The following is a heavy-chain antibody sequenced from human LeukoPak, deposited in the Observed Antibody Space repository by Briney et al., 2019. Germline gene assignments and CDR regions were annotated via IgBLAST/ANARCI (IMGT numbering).Heavy chain of an antibody. CDR3: AKGRDGYNPDY. Sequence: ASVKVSCKASGYTFTSYYMHWVRQAPGQGLEWMGTINPSGGSTSYAQKFQGRVTMTRDASTSTVYMELSRLRSDDTAVYYCAKGRDGYNPDYWGQGTLVTVSS. D-gene: IGHD5-24*01. CDR2: INPSGGST. V-gene: IGHV1-46*01. CDR1: GYTFTSYY. J-gene: IGHJ4*02.